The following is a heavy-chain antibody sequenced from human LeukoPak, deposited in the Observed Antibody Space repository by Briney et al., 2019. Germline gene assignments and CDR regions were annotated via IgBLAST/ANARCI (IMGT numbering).Heavy chain of an antibody. CDR3: ARSSHYYGSGSYQARNYFDY. Sequence: GGSLRLSCAASGFTFSSYWMHWVRQAPGKGLVWVSRINSDGSSTSYADSVKGRFTISRDNAKNTLYLQMNSLRAEDTAVYYCARSSHYYGSGSYQARNYFDYWGQGTLVTVSS. CDR2: INSDGSST. D-gene: IGHD3-10*01. J-gene: IGHJ4*02. CDR1: GFTFSSYW. V-gene: IGHV3-74*01.